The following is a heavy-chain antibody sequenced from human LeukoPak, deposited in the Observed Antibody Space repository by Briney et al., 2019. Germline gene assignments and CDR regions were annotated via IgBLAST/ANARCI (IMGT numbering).Heavy chain of an antibody. CDR2: IIPIFGTA. Sequence: ASVKVSCTASGGTFSSYAISWVRQAPGQGLEWMGGIIPIFGTANYAQKLQGRVTMTTDTSTSTAYMELRSLRSDDTAVYYCARHFPGDFWSGYYPFDYWGQGTLVTVSS. V-gene: IGHV1-69*05. J-gene: IGHJ4*02. D-gene: IGHD3-3*01. CDR1: GGTFSSYA. CDR3: ARHFPGDFWSGYYPFDY.